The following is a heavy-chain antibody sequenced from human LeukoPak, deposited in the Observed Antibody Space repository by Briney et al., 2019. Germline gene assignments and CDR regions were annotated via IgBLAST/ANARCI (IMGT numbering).Heavy chain of an antibody. D-gene: IGHD2-21*01. CDR3: ARGDCSGSICYSPMDV. CDR1: GGSISSYY. J-gene: IGHJ6*03. CDR2: IYRSGST. Sequence: SETLSLTCTVSGGSISSYYWSWIRQPPGKGLEWIGSIYRSGSTNYNPSLKSRVTISVDTSKNQFSLKVSSVTAADAAVYYCARGDCSGSICYSPMDVWGTGTTVTVSS. V-gene: IGHV4-59*08.